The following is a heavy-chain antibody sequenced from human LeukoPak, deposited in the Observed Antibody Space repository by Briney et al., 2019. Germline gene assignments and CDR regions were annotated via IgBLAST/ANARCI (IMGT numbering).Heavy chain of an antibody. CDR3: AKVPYSDYGSGRPPFMYV. CDR1: GFTFTNYA. J-gene: IGHJ6*02. CDR2: ISDSGSST. Sequence: PGGSLRLSCAASGFTFTNYAMSWVRQAPGKGLEWVSTISDSGSSTYYADSVKGRFTISRDNYKNTLYLQMDSLRAEDTAIYYCAKVPYSDYGSGRPPFMYVWGQGTTVAVSS. V-gene: IGHV3-23*01. D-gene: IGHD3-10*01.